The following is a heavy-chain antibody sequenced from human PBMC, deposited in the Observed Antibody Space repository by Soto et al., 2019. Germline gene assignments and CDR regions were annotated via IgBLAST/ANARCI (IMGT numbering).Heavy chain of an antibody. CDR1: EDSFSSNSAT. Sequence: WQTLSLTCAISEDSFSSNSATWNWIRQSPSRGLEWLGRTYYRSKWYNDYAVSVKSRITINPDTSKNQFSLQLNSVTPEDTAVYYYARVQAAAQQYYFDYWGQGTLVTVSS. J-gene: IGHJ4*02. V-gene: IGHV6-1*01. CDR2: TYYRSKWYN. CDR3: ARVQAAAQQYYFDY. D-gene: IGHD6-13*01.